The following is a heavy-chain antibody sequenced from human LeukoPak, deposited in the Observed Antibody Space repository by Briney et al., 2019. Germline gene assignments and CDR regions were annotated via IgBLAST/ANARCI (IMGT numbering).Heavy chain of an antibody. CDR3: ASLIYGGNSALN. J-gene: IGHJ4*02. V-gene: IGHV5-51*01. CDR2: IFPSNSNN. CDR1: GYNFTTYW. Sequence: GESLKISCKASGYNFTTYWIGWVRQMPGKGLEWMGIIFPSNSNNRYSPSFEGQVTISADKSISTAYLQWSSLKASDTAMYYCASLIYGGNSALNWGQGTLVTVSS. D-gene: IGHD4-23*01.